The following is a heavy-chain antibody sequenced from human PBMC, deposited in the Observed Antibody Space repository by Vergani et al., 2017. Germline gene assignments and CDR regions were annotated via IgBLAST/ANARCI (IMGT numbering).Heavy chain of an antibody. J-gene: IGHJ6*02. D-gene: IGHD3-3*01. CDR1: GGTFSSYA. V-gene: IGHV1-69*04. CDR3: ARGGGTIFGVGQQAPRYYYYGMDV. Sequence: QVQLVQSGAEVKKPGSSVKVSCKASGGTFSSYAISWVRQAPGQGLEWMGRIIPILGIANYAQKFQGRVTITADKSTSTAYMELSSLRSEDTAVYYCARGGGTIFGVGQQAPRYYYYGMDVWGQGTTVTVSS. CDR2: IIPILGIA.